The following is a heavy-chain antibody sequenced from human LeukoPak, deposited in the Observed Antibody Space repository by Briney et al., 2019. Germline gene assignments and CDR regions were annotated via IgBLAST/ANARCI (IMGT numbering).Heavy chain of an antibody. V-gene: IGHV4-39*07. CDR1: GGSISSSSYY. J-gene: IGHJ4*02. CDR3: ARPSKYYGSGSHFDY. CDR2: IYYSGST. Sequence: PSETLPLTCTVSGGSISSSSYYWGWIRQPPGKGLEWIGSIYYSGSTYHNPSLKSRVTISVDTSKNQFSLKLSSVTAADTAVYYCARPSKYYGSGSHFDYWGQGTLVTVSS. D-gene: IGHD3-10*01.